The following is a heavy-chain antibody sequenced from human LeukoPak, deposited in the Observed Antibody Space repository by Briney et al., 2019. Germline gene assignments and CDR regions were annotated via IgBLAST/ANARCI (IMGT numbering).Heavy chain of an antibody. J-gene: IGHJ4*02. CDR3: ARDRGQWLVPGYYFDY. Sequence: GGSLRLSCAASGFTVSSNYMSWVRQAPGKGLEWVSVIYSGGSTYYADSVKGRFTISRDNSKNTLYLQMNSLRAEDTAVYYCARDRGQWLVPGYYFDYWGQGTLVTVSS. CDR2: IYSGGST. CDR1: GFTVSSNY. D-gene: IGHD6-19*01. V-gene: IGHV3-53*05.